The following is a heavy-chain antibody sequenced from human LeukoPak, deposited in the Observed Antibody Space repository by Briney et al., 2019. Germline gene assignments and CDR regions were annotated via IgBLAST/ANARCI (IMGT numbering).Heavy chain of an antibody. CDR3: AREVGYCDTASCRGDYYYFYMDV. V-gene: IGHV3-23*01. CDR2: TSGSGGST. Sequence: GGSLRLSCAASRFTFSSYAMNWVRQAPGKGLEWVSGTSGSGGSTYYADSVKGRFTISRDNSKNSLYLQMNSLRAEDTAVYYCAREVGYCDTASCRGDYYYFYMDVWGKGTTVTVSS. D-gene: IGHD2-15*01. CDR1: RFTFSSYA. J-gene: IGHJ6*03.